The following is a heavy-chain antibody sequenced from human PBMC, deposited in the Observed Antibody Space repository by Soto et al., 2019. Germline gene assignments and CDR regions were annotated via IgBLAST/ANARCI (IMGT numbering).Heavy chain of an antibody. D-gene: IGHD6-13*01. V-gene: IGHV1-2*02. J-gene: IGHJ3*01. CDR3: TREGGGIAAAGAGNDAFDL. CDR2: INPNSGDP. Sequence: QVQLVQSGAEVKKPGASVTVSCKASGYTLSDYYIQWVRQAPGQGLEWMGWINPNSGDPNYAQKFQGRVTMSMDTSINTAYMELRWLRSEDTAVYYCTREGGGIAAAGAGNDAFDLWGQGTKVTVSS. CDR1: GYTLSDYY.